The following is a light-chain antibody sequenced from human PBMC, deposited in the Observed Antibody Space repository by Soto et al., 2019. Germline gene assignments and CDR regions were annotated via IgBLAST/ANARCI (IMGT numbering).Light chain of an antibody. Sequence: EIVLTQSPATLSLSPGERATLSCRTSQSVSSYFAGYQQKPGRAPRLLIYDASNRATGIPARFIGSGSGTDVTITISSLEPEDFAVYYCQQRSNWPITFGQGTRLEIK. CDR3: QQRSNWPIT. CDR2: DAS. J-gene: IGKJ5*01. CDR1: QSVSSY. V-gene: IGKV3-11*01.